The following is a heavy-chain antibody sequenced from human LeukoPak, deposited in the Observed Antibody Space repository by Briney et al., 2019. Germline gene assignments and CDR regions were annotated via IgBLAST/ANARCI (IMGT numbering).Heavy chain of an antibody. D-gene: IGHD3-22*01. Sequence: GGSLRLSCAASGFSFHKYGMHWVRQAPGKGLEWVAYIRVDGIDKYYPDSVKGRFTISRDNSKNTLYLQMNSLRAEDTAVYYCARGDSSGYYWDCFDYWGQGTLVTVSS. CDR3: ARGDSSGYYWDCFDY. V-gene: IGHV3-30*02. CDR2: IRVDGIDK. J-gene: IGHJ4*02. CDR1: GFSFHKYG.